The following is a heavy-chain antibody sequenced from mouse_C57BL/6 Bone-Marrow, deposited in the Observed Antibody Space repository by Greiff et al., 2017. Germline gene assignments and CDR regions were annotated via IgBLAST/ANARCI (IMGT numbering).Heavy chain of an antibody. Sequence: QVQLQESGPGLVQPSQSLSITCTVSGFSLTSYGVHWVRQSPGKGLEWLGVLWSGGSTDYNAAFISRLSISKDNSKSQVFFKMNSLHADDTAIYYCARNFGYDEGYYFDYWGQGTTLTVSS. J-gene: IGHJ2*01. CDR2: LWSGGST. CDR3: ARNFGYDEGYYFDY. CDR1: GFSLTSYG. D-gene: IGHD2-2*01. V-gene: IGHV2-2*01.